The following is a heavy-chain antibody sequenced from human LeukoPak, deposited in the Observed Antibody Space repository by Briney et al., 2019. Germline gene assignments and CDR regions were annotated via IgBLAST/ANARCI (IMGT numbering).Heavy chain of an antibody. Sequence: SCKASGYTFTTYGMHWVRQAPGKGLEWVAVISYDGSNKYYADSVKGRFTISRDNSKNTLYLQMNSLRAEDTAVYYCAKAPPDQYYYDSSGYSGYWGQGTLVTVSS. D-gene: IGHD3-22*01. V-gene: IGHV3-30*18. CDR2: ISYDGSNK. CDR3: AKAPPDQYYYDSSGYSGY. J-gene: IGHJ4*02. CDR1: GYTFTTYG.